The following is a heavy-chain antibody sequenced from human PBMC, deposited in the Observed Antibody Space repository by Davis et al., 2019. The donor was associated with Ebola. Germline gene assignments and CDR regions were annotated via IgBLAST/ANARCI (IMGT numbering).Heavy chain of an antibody. CDR1: GYTFTSYG. V-gene: IGHV1-18*01. J-gene: IGHJ4*02. D-gene: IGHD3/OR15-3a*01. CDR2: ISAYNGNT. CDR3: ASDEDSFHY. Sequence: ASVKVSCKASGYTFTSYGISWVRQAPGQGLEWMGWISAYNGNTNYAQKLQGRVTMTRDTSTRTAYLELTSLTSDDTAVYYCASDEDSFHYWGQGTLVAVSS.